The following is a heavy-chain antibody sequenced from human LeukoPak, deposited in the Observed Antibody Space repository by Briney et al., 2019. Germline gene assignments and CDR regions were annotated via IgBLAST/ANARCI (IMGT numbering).Heavy chain of an antibody. V-gene: IGHV1-2*02. CDR3: AAGESVNYYFYYYMDV. CDR2: MNPNSGGT. J-gene: IGHJ6*03. Sequence: GASVKVSCKASGYTFTGYYMHWVRQAPGQGLEWMGWMNPNSGGTNYAQKFQGRVTMTRDTSISTAYMELRRLRFDDTAVYYCAAGESVNYYFYYYMDVWGKGTTVTVSS. CDR1: GYTFTGYY. D-gene: IGHD4-17*01.